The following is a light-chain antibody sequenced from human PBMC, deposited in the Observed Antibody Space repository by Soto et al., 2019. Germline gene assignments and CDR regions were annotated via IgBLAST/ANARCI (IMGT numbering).Light chain of an antibody. J-gene: IGKJ4*01. V-gene: IGKV4-1*01. Sequence: DIVMTQSPDSLAVSLGERATINCKSSQSVLYSSKNKNYLAWYQQKPGQPPKLLIYWASTRESGGPDRFSGSGSGKHFTLTISSLQAEDAAVYYCQQYYSTPLTFGGGTKVEIK. CDR3: QQYYSTPLT. CDR2: WAS. CDR1: QSVLYSSKNKNY.